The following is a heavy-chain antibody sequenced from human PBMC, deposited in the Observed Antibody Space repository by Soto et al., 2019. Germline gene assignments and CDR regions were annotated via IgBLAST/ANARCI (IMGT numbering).Heavy chain of an antibody. D-gene: IGHD3-10*01. CDR1: GGSIITYY. CDR3: ARHNYGSGSTYFDY. V-gene: IGHV4-59*08. Sequence: SETLSLTCTVSGGSIITYYWSWIRQPPGKGLERIGYIYYSGSTNYNPSLKSRVTISADTSKNQFSLKLNSMTAADTAVYYCARHNYGSGSTYFDYWGQGTLVTVSS. CDR2: IYYSGST. J-gene: IGHJ4*02.